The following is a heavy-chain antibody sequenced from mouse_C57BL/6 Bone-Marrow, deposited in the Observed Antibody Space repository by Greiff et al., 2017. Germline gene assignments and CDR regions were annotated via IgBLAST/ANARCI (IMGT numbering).Heavy chain of an antibody. Sequence: QVQLKQSGAELVRPGTSVKVSCKASGYAFTNYLIEWVKQRPGQGLEWIGVINPGSGGTNYNEKFKGKATLTADKSSSTAYMQLSSLTSEDSAVYFCARKESLDSSGYFDYWGQGTTLTVSS. CDR3: ARKESLDSSGYFDY. D-gene: IGHD3-2*02. CDR2: INPGSGGT. V-gene: IGHV1-54*01. J-gene: IGHJ2*01. CDR1: GYAFTNYL.